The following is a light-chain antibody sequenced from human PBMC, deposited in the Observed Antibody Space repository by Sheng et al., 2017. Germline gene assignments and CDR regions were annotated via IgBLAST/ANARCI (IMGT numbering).Light chain of an antibody. J-gene: IGKJ5*01. CDR1: QSITSNY. Sequence: EIVLTQSPGTLSLSPGERATLSCRASQSITSNYLAWYPQKPGQAPRLLIYDASRRATGIPDRFTGSESGTDFTLSITRLEPEDFAVYYCQQYGSSLITFGQGTRLEIK. CDR3: QQYGSSLIT. CDR2: DAS. V-gene: IGKV3-20*01.